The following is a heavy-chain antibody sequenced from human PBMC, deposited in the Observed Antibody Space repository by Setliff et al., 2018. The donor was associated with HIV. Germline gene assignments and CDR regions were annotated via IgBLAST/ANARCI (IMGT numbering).Heavy chain of an antibody. CDR2: VSSSGSA. J-gene: IGHJ3*02. Sequence: ASETLSLTCTVSGGSINKNNFYWAWIRQPPGRRLEWIGSVSSSGSAYYNPSLRSRVTISVDSSKNHFSLRLTSVTAADTAVYYCARAHELYGSGSYYAFDIWGQGTMVTVSS. CDR3: ARAHELYGSGSYYAFDI. CDR1: GGSINKNNFY. V-gene: IGHV4-39*02. D-gene: IGHD3-10*01.